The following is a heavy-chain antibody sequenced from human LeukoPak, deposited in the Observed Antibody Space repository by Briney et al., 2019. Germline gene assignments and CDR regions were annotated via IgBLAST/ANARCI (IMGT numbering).Heavy chain of an antibody. CDR1: GFTFRSFE. Sequence: GGSLRLSCAASGFTFRSFEMNWVRQAPGKGLEWISCISISGSPIYYADSVKGRFSISRDNAKNSLYLQMSSLRAEDTAVYYCARVLHSAYDWNWFDPWGQGTLVTVSS. CDR2: ISISGSPI. J-gene: IGHJ5*02. V-gene: IGHV3-48*03. CDR3: ARVLHSAYDWNWFDP. D-gene: IGHD5-12*01.